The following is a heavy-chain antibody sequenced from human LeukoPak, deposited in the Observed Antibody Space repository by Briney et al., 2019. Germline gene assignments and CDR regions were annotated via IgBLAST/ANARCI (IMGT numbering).Heavy chain of an antibody. CDR3: ARGNKREGAAAE. CDR2: IYYSGST. J-gene: IGHJ4*02. V-gene: IGHV4-59*01. CDR1: GGSISSYN. Sequence: PSETLSLTCTVSGGSISSYNWNWIRQPPGKGLEWIGYIYYSGSTNYNPSLTSRVTLSVDTSKNLFSLKLSSVTAADTVVYYCARGNKREGAAAEWGQGTLVTVSS. D-gene: IGHD6-13*01.